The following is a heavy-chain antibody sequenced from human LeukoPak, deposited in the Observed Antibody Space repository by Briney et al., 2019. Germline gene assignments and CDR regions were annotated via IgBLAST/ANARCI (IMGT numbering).Heavy chain of an antibody. J-gene: IGHJ4*02. CDR1: GFTFSSYG. CDR2: ISYDGSNK. D-gene: IGHD3-22*01. Sequence: GGSLRLSCAASGFTFSSYGMYWVRQAPGKGLEWVAVISYDGSNKYYADSVKGRFTISRDNSKNTLYLQMNSLRAEDTAVYYCAKGDSSGFDYWGQGTLVTVSS. V-gene: IGHV3-30*18. CDR3: AKGDSSGFDY.